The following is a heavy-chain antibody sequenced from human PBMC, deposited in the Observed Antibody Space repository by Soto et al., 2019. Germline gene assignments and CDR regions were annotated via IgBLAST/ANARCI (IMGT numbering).Heavy chain of an antibody. J-gene: IGHJ4*02. CDR2: INHSGST. Sequence: SETLSLTCAVYGGSFSGYYWSWIRQPPGKGLEWIGEINHSGSTNYNPSLKSRVTISVDTSKNQFSLKLSSVTAADTAVYYCARRNDFWSGYYNGAWGQGTLVTVSS. CDR3: ARRNDFWSGYYNGA. V-gene: IGHV4-34*01. CDR1: GGSFSGYY. D-gene: IGHD3-3*01.